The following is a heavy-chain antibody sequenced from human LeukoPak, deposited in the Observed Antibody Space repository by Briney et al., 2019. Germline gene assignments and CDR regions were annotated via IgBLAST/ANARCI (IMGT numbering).Heavy chain of an antibody. J-gene: IGHJ4*02. Sequence: SGGSLRLSCAASGFTFSSYSMNWVRQAPGKGLEWVSSISSSSSYIYYADSVKGRFTISRDNAKNSLYLQMNSLRAEDTAVYYCAREYYDFWSGYPYYFDYWGQGTLVTVSS. CDR3: AREYYDFWSGYPYYFDY. V-gene: IGHV3-21*01. CDR1: GFTFSSYS. D-gene: IGHD3-3*01. CDR2: ISSSSSYI.